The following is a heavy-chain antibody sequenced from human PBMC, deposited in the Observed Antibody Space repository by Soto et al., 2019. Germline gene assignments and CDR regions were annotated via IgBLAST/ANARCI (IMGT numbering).Heavy chain of an antibody. V-gene: IGHV1-18*04. J-gene: IGHJ4*02. CDR3: ARAMASVAGFDY. CDR2: ISAYNGNT. Sequence: VSAKVSCKASGYTFASCGISWVRQAPGQGLEWMGWISAYNGNTNYAQKLQGRVTMTTDTSTSKAYMQLRSLRSDDTAVYYCARAMASVAGFDYWGQGTLVTVSS. D-gene: IGHD6-19*01. CDR1: GYTFASCG.